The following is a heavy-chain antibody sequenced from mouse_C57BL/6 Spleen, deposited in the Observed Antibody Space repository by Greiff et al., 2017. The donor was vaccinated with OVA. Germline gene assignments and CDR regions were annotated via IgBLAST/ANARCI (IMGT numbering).Heavy chain of an antibody. CDR1: GYTFTSYW. Sequence: QVQLQQPGAELVKPGASVKLSCKASGYTFTSYWMHWVKQRPGPGLEWIGMIHPNSGSTNYNEKFKSKATLTVDKSSSTAYMQLSSLTSEDSAVYYCARATVVATRDYWGQGTTLTVSS. V-gene: IGHV1-64*01. CDR2: IHPNSGST. D-gene: IGHD1-1*01. CDR3: ARATVVATRDY. J-gene: IGHJ2*01.